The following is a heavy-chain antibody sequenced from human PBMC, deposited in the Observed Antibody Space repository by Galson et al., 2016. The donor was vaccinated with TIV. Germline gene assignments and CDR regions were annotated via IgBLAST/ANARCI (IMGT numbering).Heavy chain of an antibody. Sequence: SVKVSCKASGNTFISYAVTWVRQAPGQGLEWMGGIISMFGTTNSAQKFQGRVTITADESTGKAYMELSSLRSDDTAMYYCARTANLKHYYDSTSYYPFWGQGTLVTVSS. D-gene: IGHD3-22*01. J-gene: IGHJ4*02. CDR2: IISMFGTT. CDR1: GNTFISYA. CDR3: ARTANLKHYYDSTSYYPF. V-gene: IGHV1-69*13.